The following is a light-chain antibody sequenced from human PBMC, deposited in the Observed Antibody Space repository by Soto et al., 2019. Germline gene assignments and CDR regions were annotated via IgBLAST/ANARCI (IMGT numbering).Light chain of an antibody. Sequence: EIVLTQSPATLSLSPGERATLSCRASQSVSSYLAWYQQKPGQAPRLLIYDASNRATGIPARFSGSGSGTDFTLTISRLEPEDFAVYYCQQYSSSYDTSLYTFGQGTKVDIK. J-gene: IGKJ2*01. CDR1: QSVSSY. V-gene: IGKV3-11*01. CDR3: QQYSSSYDTSLYT. CDR2: DAS.